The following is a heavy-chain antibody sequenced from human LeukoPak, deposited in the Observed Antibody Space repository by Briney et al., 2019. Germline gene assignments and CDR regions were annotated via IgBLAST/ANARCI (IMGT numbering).Heavy chain of an antibody. V-gene: IGHV4-61*02. D-gene: IGHD1-14*01. CDR1: GGSISSGDYY. CDR2: IYTSGST. Sequence: SETLSLTCTVSGGSISSGDYYWSWIRQPPGKGLEWIGRIYTSGSTNYNPSLKSRATMSVDTSKNQFSLKLSSVTAADTAVYYCARVQPGGEGFDYWGQGTLVTVSS. CDR3: ARVQPGGEGFDY. J-gene: IGHJ4*02.